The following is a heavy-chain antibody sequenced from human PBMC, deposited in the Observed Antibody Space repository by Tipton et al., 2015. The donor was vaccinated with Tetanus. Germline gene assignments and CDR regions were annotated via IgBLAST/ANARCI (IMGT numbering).Heavy chain of an antibody. Sequence: QLVQSGAEVKKPGASVKVSCKASGYTFTSYGLNWVRKAAGRGFEWMGWLNPKSGSAAYAPRFQGRVTMTTNTSITTAFMEVASLTYGDTAVYYCARVYAPMASGGMDVWGQGTTVTVSS. V-gene: IGHV1-8*02. CDR2: LNPKSGSA. CDR1: GYTFTSYG. CDR3: ARVYAPMASGGMDV. D-gene: IGHD3-10*01. J-gene: IGHJ6*02.